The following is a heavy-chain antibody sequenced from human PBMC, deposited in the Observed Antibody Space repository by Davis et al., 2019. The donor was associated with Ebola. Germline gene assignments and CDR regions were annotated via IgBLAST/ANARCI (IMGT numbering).Heavy chain of an antibody. Sequence: GESLKISCKGPGYSFTSYWIGWVRQMPGKGLEWMGIIYPGDSDTRYSPSFQGQVTISAAKSISTAYLQWSSLKALDTAMYYCARHISYYSDGGDYWGQGTLVTVSS. V-gene: IGHV5-51*01. CDR3: ARHISYYSDGGDY. CDR2: IYPGDSDT. D-gene: IGHD4-17*01. J-gene: IGHJ4*02. CDR1: GYSFTSYW.